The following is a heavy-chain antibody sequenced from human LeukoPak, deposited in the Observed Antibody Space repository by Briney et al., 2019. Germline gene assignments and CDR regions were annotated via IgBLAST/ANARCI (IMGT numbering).Heavy chain of an antibody. CDR3: ARELLHPDLDIVVVPAAMDV. D-gene: IGHD2-2*01. CDR2: IKQDGSEK. J-gene: IGHJ6*02. Sequence: GGSLRLSCAASGFTFSSYWMSWVRQAPGKGLEWVANIKQDGSEKYYVDSVKGRFTISRDSAKNSLYLQMNSLRAEDTAVYYCARELLHPDLDIVVVPAAMDVWGQGTTVTVSS. V-gene: IGHV3-7*01. CDR1: GFTFSSYW.